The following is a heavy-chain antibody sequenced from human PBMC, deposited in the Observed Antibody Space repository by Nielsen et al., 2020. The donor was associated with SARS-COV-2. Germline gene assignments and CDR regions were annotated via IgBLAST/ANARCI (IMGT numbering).Heavy chain of an antibody. V-gene: IGHV3-30*04. CDR3: ATLPGDAFDI. CDR2: ISYEGRTK. CDR1: GFTFSNYA. Sequence: GESLKISCAASGFTFSNYALHWVRQAPGKGLEWVAIISYEGRTKYNADSVKGRFIISRHNPNNTLYLQMNSLRVEDTAVYYCATLPGDAFDIWGQGTMVAVSS. D-gene: IGHD3-16*02. J-gene: IGHJ3*02.